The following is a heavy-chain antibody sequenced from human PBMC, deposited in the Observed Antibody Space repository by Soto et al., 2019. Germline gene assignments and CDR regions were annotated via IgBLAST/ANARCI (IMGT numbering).Heavy chain of an antibody. D-gene: IGHD2-15*01. CDR2: FYPGDSTS. Sequence: RGESLKISCKTSGYSFISYWVAWVRQLPGKGLEWMGTFYPGDSTSTYGPSFQGQVTISVDKSISTAYLQLGSLKASDTAMYYCARIIGYCRNNDCSWTFDIWGQGTMVTVSS. CDR3: ARIIGYCRNNDCSWTFDI. V-gene: IGHV5-51*01. J-gene: IGHJ3*02. CDR1: GYSFISYW.